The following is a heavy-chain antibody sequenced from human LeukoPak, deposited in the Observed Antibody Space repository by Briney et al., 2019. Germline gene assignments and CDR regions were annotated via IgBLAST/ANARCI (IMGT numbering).Heavy chain of an antibody. V-gene: IGHV4/OR15-8*02. CDR2: ISLAGQT. D-gene: IGHD1-26*01. CDR3: SRESGPFCPFGY. J-gene: IGHJ4*02. CDR1: GGSISGTNW. Sequence: PSETLSLTCGVSGGSISGTNWWSWVRQPPGQGLEWIGEISLAGQTNYNPSLDGRVTMSLDKSSNQLSLHLTSVTAADTATYFCSRESGPFCPFGYWGQGTLVIVSS.